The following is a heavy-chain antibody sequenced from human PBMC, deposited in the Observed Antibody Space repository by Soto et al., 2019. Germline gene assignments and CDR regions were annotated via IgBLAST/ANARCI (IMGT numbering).Heavy chain of an antibody. D-gene: IGHD2-21*02. V-gene: IGHV4-34*01. Sequence: SETLSLTCAVYGGSFGGYYWSWIRQPPGKGLEWIGEINHSGSTYYNPSLKSRVAMSVDTSKNQFSLKLRSVSAADTAVYYCARQRTSVVTQAYFDDWGQGSLVTVSS. CDR3: ARQRTSVVTQAYFDD. CDR2: INHSGST. J-gene: IGHJ4*02. CDR1: GGSFGGYY.